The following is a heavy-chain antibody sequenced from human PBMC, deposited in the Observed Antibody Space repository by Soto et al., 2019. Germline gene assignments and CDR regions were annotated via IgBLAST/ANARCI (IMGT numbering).Heavy chain of an antibody. Sequence: GGSLRLSCAPSGFTFTDWWMSWIRQGPEKGLEWIAYISASGDSMEYADSVRGRFTISRDNARSSLDLQMDSLTAEDTAVYYCVQGHWWLGTWGQGALVTVSS. J-gene: IGHJ5*02. CDR3: VQGHWWLGT. D-gene: IGHD2-8*02. V-gene: IGHV3-11*01. CDR2: ISASGDSM. CDR1: GFTFTDWW.